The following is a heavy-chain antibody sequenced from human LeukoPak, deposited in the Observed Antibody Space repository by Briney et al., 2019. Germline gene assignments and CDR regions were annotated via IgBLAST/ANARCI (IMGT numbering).Heavy chain of an antibody. CDR3: AKSNSLYYYDSSGITPLYFDY. V-gene: IGHV3-49*04. D-gene: IGHD3-22*01. CDR2: IRSKAYGGTT. Sequence: GGSLRLSCTASGFTFGDYAMSWVRQAPGKGLEWVGFIRSKAYGGTTEYAASVKGRFTISRDDSKSIAYLQMNSLKTEDTAVYYCAKSNSLYYYDSSGITPLYFDYWGQGTLVTASS. CDR1: GFTFGDYA. J-gene: IGHJ4*02.